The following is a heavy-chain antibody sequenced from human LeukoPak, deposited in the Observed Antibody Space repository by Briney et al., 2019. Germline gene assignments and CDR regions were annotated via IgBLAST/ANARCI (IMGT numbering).Heavy chain of an antibody. CDR3: ARAVTSYDSSGYYYSEYFQH. CDR1: DGSISSGGYS. CDR2: IYHSGST. V-gene: IGHV4-30-2*01. D-gene: IGHD3-22*01. J-gene: IGHJ1*01. Sequence: SQTLSLTCAVSDGSISSGGYSWSWIRQPPGKGLEWIGYIYHSGSTYYNPSLKSRVTISVDRSKNQFSLKLSSVTAADTAVYYCARAVTSYDSSGYYYSEYFQHWGQGTLVTVSS.